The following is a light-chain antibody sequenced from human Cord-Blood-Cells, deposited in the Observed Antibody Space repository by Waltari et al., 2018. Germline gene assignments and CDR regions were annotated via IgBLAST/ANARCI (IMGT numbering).Light chain of an antibody. J-gene: IGLJ3*02. Sequence: QSALTQPRSVSGSPGQSVTISCTGPSSDVGGYNNVSWYQQHLGKAPNLMISDVSTRPSGVPDRFSGSKSGNTASLTISGLQAEDEADYYCCSYAGSYTFWVFGGGTKLTVL. V-gene: IGLV2-11*01. CDR3: CSYAGSYTFWV. CDR1: SSDVGGYNN. CDR2: DVS.